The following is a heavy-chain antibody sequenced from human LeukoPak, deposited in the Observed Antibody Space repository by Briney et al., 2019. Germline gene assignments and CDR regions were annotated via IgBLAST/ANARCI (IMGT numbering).Heavy chain of an antibody. V-gene: IGHV4-39*07. J-gene: IGHJ6*03. CDR3: ARTTMVRGTYYMDV. Sequence: SETLSLTCTVSGGSISSRSYYWGWIRQPPGKGLEWIGIIYYSGSTYSNPSLKSRVTISVDTSKNQFSLKLSSVTAADTAVYYCARTTMVRGTYYMDVWGKGTTVTISS. CDR1: GGSISSRSYY. CDR2: IYYSGST. D-gene: IGHD3-10*01.